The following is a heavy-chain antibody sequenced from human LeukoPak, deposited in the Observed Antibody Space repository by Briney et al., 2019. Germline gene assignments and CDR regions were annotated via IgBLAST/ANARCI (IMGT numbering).Heavy chain of an antibody. D-gene: IGHD2-8*02. J-gene: IGHJ5*02. V-gene: IGHV4-39*01. Sequence: SQTLSLTCTVSGGSISNSSYYWAWIRQPPGKELEWIGNIHYSGSTYSNPSLKTRVSMSVDTSKNQFSLKLSSVTATDTAVYYCARRDRSGRWFDPWGQGTLVTVSS. CDR3: ARRDRSGRWFDP. CDR2: IHYSGST. CDR1: GGSISNSSYY.